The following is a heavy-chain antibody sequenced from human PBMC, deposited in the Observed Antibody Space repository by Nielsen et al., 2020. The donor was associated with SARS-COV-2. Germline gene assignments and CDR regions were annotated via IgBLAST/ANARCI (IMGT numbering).Heavy chain of an antibody. Sequence: GGSLRLSCAASGFTFSSYAMSWVRQAPGKGLEWVSAISGSGGSTYYADSVKGRFTISRDNSKNTLYLQMNSLRAEDTAVYYCARDFWVYSSSPVLHVWGQGTTVTVSS. D-gene: IGHD6-6*01. J-gene: IGHJ6*02. CDR2: ISGSGGST. V-gene: IGHV3-23*01. CDR1: GFTFSSYA. CDR3: ARDFWVYSSSPVLHV.